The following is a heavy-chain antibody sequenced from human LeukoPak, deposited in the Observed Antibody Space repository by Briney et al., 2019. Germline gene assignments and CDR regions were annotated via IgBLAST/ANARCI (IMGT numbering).Heavy chain of an antibody. CDR3: AASSRHWYSDL. J-gene: IGHJ2*01. V-gene: IGHV4-59*01. CDR2: IYYSGST. D-gene: IGHD3-16*02. Sequence: SETLSLTCTVSGGSISSYYWSWIRQPPGKGLEWIGCIYYSGSTNYNPSLKSRVTISVDTSKNQFSLKLSSVTAADTAVYYCAASSRHWYSDLWGRGTLVTVSS. CDR1: GGSISSYY.